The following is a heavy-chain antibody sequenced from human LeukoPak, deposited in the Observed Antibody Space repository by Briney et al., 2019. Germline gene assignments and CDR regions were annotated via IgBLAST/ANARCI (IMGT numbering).Heavy chain of an antibody. CDR1: GFTFREYS. CDR2: IRSNGRDT. J-gene: IGHJ5*02. D-gene: IGHD2-15*01. CDR3: AKGGYTTWFDP. Sequence: GGSLRLSCAASGFTFREYSMSWVRQAPGKGLEWVSNIRSNGRDTYYIDSVKGRFTISRDNSKNTVYLEMSSLRVEDTGVYYCAKGGYTTWFDPRGQGTLVTVSS. V-gene: IGHV3-23*01.